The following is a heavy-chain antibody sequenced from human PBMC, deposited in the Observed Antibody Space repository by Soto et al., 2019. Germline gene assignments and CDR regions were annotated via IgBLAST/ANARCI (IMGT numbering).Heavy chain of an antibody. Sequence: EVQLVESGGGLVQPGGSLRLSCAASGFTFSSYSMNWVRQAPGKGLEWVSYISSSSSTIYYADSVKGRFTISRDNAXYSLYMQMISLRAEDTSVYYCARDKGGSYYAGMDVWGQGATVTVSS. V-gene: IGHV3-48*01. J-gene: IGHJ6*02. CDR3: ARDKGGSYYAGMDV. D-gene: IGHD1-26*01. CDR1: GFTFSSYS. CDR2: ISSSSSTI.